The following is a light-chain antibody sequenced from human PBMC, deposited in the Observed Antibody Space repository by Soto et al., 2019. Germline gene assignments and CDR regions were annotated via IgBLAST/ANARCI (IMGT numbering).Light chain of an antibody. CDR2: GAS. Sequence: DIQMTQSPSSLSASVGDRVTIPCWASQSINNYLSWYQQKSGKAPDRLIFGASTLASGVPSRFSGSGSGTDFTLTISSLQPEDFAIYYCQQCYNTPITFGQGTRLEI. V-gene: IGKV1-39*01. CDR3: QQCYNTPIT. CDR1: QSINNY. J-gene: IGKJ5*01.